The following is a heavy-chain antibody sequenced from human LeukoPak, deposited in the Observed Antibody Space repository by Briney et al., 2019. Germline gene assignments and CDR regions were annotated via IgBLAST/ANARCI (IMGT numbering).Heavy chain of an antibody. CDR3: AKGPTGGSWPGMTNSYFDY. D-gene: IGHD6-13*01. CDR2: ISWNSGSI. CDR1: GFTLDDYA. V-gene: IGHV3-9*01. Sequence: GGSLRLSCAASGFTLDDYAMLWVRQAPGKGLEWVSGISWNSGSIGYADSVKGRFTISRDNAKNSLYLQMNSLRAEDTALYYCAKGPTGGSWPGMTNSYFDYWGQGTLVTVSS. J-gene: IGHJ4*02.